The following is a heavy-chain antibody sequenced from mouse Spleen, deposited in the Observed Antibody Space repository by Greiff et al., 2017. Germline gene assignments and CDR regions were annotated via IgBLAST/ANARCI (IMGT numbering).Heavy chain of an antibody. Sequence: EVQVVESGGGLVKPGGSLKLSCAASGFTFSSYAMSWVRQTPEKRLEWVATISSGGSYTYYPDSVKGRFTISRDNAKNTLYLQMSSLRSEDTAMYYCARQGWADYWGQCTTLTVSS. D-gene: IGHD3-3*01. CDR2: ISSGGSYT. J-gene: IGHJ2*01. CDR3: ARQGWADY. V-gene: IGHV5-9-3*01. CDR1: GFTFSSYA.